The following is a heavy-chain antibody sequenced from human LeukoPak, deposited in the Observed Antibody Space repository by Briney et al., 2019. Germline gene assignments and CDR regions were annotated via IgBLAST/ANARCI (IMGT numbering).Heavy chain of an antibody. V-gene: IGHV4-34*01. J-gene: IGHJ4*02. D-gene: IGHD3-22*01. CDR3: ARGRTTYYYDSSGYSPIYYFDY. CDR1: GVSFSGYY. Sequence: KSSETLSLTCAVYGVSFSGYYWSWIRQPPGKGLEWIGEINHSGSTNYNPSLKSRVTISVDTSKNQFSLKLSSVTAADTAVYYCARGRTTYYYDSSGYSPIYYFDYWGQGTLVTVSS. CDR2: INHSGST.